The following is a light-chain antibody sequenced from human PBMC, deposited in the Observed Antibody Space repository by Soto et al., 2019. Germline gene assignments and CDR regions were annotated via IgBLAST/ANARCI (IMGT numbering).Light chain of an antibody. V-gene: IGLV2-8*01. CDR1: PSDVGASNY. J-gene: IGLJ2*01. CDR3: SSSAGTKNMV. Sequence: QSVLTQAPSASGSPGQSVTISCTGTPSDVGASNYVSWYQQQPGKAPKLMISEVSKRPSGVPDRFAGSKSGNTASLTVSGLQGEDEADYYCSSSAGTKNMVFGAGTKLTVL. CDR2: EVS.